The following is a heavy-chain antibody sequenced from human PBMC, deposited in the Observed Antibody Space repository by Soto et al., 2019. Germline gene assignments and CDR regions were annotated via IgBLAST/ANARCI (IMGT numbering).Heavy chain of an antibody. V-gene: IGHV1-3*01. Sequence: ALVKLSCKTFGYTFTSYAMHRGRKDPGQRLEWMGWINAGNGNTKYSQKFQGRFTISRDNSKNTLYLQMNSLRPEDTSVYYCGREYSLAVVAPGYWGQGILVTVSS. CDR2: INAGNGNT. CDR1: GYTFTSYA. CDR3: GREYSLAVVAPGY. J-gene: IGHJ4*02. D-gene: IGHD3-22*01.